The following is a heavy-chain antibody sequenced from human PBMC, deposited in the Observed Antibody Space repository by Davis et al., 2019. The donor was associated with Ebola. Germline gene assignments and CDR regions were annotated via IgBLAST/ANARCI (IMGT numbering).Heavy chain of an antibody. V-gene: IGHV3-30*18. D-gene: IGHD5-24*01. CDR1: GFTFSDYY. Sequence: GESLKISCAASGFTFSDYYMSWIRQSPGKGLEWVAVISDDGSNQYYADSVKGRFTISRDNSKNTLYLQMNSLRAEDTAVYYCAKERGWLQSNWYFDLWGRGTLVTVSS. J-gene: IGHJ2*01. CDR3: AKERGWLQSNWYFDL. CDR2: ISDDGSNQ.